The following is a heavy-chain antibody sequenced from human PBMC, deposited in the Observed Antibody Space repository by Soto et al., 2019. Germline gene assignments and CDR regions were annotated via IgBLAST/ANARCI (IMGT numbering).Heavy chain of an antibody. J-gene: IGHJ4*02. CDR2: INPRGGSI. CDR1: GYTFTSNY. Sequence: QVQLVQSGAEVKKPGASVKVSCKASGYTFTSNYMHWARQAPGQGLEWMGVINPRGGSISYAQKFQGRVTMTRDTSTSTVYMELSSLRSEDTAVYYCARVMDGGIWGSSLFDYWGQGTLVTVSS. D-gene: IGHD3-16*01. CDR3: ARVMDGGIWGSSLFDY. V-gene: IGHV1-46*03.